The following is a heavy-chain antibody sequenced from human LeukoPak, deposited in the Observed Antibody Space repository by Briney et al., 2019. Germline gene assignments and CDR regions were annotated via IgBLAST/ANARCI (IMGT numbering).Heavy chain of an antibody. CDR3: ASSTYYYDSSGYYDRDYFDY. CDR1: GFTFSSNY. J-gene: IGHJ4*02. V-gene: IGHV3-53*01. CDR2: IYSGGST. D-gene: IGHD3-22*01. Sequence: GGSLRLSCAASGFTFSSNYMSWVRQAPGKGLEWVSVIYSGGSTYYADSVKGRFTISRDNSKNTLYLQMNSLRAEDTAVYYCASSTYYYDSSGYYDRDYFDYWGQGTLVTVSS.